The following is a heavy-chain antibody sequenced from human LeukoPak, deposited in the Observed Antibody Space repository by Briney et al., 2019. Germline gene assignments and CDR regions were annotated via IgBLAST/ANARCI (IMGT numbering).Heavy chain of an antibody. CDR1: GGSISSSSYY. Sequence: PSETLSLTCTVSGGSISSSSYYWGWIRQPPGKGLEWIGSIYYSGSTYYNPSLKSRVTISVDTYKNQFSLKLSSVTAADTAVYYCARGGSTSCYSCNWFDPWGQGTLVTVSS. D-gene: IGHD2-2*02. J-gene: IGHJ5*02. CDR3: ARGGSTSCYSCNWFDP. CDR2: IYYSGST. V-gene: IGHV4-39*07.